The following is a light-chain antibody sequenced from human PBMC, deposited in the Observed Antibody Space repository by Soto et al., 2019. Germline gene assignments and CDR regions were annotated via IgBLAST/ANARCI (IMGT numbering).Light chain of an antibody. CDR3: ATWDDSLNGPV. Sequence: QSVLTQPPSASGTPGQRVTISCSGSSSNIGSNTVNWYQQLPGTAPKLLIYSNNQGPSGVPDRFSGSKSGTSASLAISGLQSDDEADYYCATWDDSLNGPVFGGGTKVTVL. CDR1: SSNIGSNT. CDR2: SNN. J-gene: IGLJ3*02. V-gene: IGLV1-44*01.